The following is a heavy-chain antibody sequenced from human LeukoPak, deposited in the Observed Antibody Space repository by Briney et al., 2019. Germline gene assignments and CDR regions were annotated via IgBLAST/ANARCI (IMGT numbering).Heavy chain of an antibody. CDR2: ISSSSSYI. V-gene: IGHV3-21*01. Sequence: PGGSLRLSCAASGFTFSSYSMNWVRQAPGKGLEWVSSISSSSSYIYYADSVKGRFTISRDNAKNSLYLQMNSLRAEDTAVYYCARWRNYDGSSGYYQDAFDVWGQGTMVTVSS. D-gene: IGHD3-22*01. CDR3: ARWRNYDGSSGYYQDAFDV. J-gene: IGHJ3*01. CDR1: GFTFSSYS.